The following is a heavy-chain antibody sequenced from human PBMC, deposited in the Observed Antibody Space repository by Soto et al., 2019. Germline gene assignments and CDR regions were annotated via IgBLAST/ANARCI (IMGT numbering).Heavy chain of an antibody. CDR2: IYNSGST. CDR3: ARYLRNGLYYMDV. V-gene: IGHV4-59*08. Sequence: PSETLSLTCTVSGDSINSGYWSWARQPPGKGLEWIGYIYNSGSTNYNPSLKSRVTMSLDPSKNQFSLKLSSVIAADTAVYYCARYLRNGLYYMDVWGEGTTVTVSS. D-gene: IGHD3-3*01. CDR1: GDSINSGY. J-gene: IGHJ6*03.